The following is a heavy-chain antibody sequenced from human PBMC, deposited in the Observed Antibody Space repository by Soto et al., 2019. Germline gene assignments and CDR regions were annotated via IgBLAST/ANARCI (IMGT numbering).Heavy chain of an antibody. V-gene: IGHV1-3*01. D-gene: IGHD2-21*02. CDR1: GYTFTSYA. J-gene: IGHJ4*02. Sequence: QVQLVQSGAEVKKPGASVKVSCKASGYTFTSYAMHWVRQAPGQRLEWMGWINAGNGNTKYSQKFQGRVTITRDTSASTAYMELSSLRSEDKAVYYCARSIAVVTAADYWGQGTLVTVSS. CDR3: ARSIAVVTAADY. CDR2: INAGNGNT.